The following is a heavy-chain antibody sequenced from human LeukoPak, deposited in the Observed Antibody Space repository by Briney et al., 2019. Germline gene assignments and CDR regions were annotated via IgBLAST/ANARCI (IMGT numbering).Heavy chain of an antibody. Sequence: GASVKVSCKASGYTFTSYAMNWVRQAPGQGLEWMGWINTNTGNPTYAQGFTGRFVFSLDTSVSTAYLQISSLKAEDTAVYYCARVETYYDFWSGYLVHPPNAFDIWGQGTMVTVSS. V-gene: IGHV7-4-1*02. D-gene: IGHD3-3*01. CDR3: ARVETYYDFWSGYLVHPPNAFDI. J-gene: IGHJ3*02. CDR1: GYTFTSYA. CDR2: INTNTGNP.